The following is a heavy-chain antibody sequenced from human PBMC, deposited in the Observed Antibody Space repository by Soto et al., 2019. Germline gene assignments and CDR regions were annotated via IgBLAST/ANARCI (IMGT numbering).Heavy chain of an antibody. CDR2: INHSGST. CDR3: ARVGYYSYYGMDV. Sequence: QVQLQQWGAGLLKPSETLSLTCAVYGGSFSGYYWSWIRQPPGKGLEWIGEINHSGSTNYNPSLKSRVXXPXDXXKNHFSLKLSSVTAADTAVYYCARVGYYSYYGMDVWGQGTTVTVSS. J-gene: IGHJ6*02. V-gene: IGHV4-34*01. D-gene: IGHD3-16*01. CDR1: GGSFSGYY.